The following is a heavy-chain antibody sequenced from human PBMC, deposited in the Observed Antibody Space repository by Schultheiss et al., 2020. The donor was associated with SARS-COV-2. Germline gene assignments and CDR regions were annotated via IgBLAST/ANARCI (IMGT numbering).Heavy chain of an antibody. CDR1: GYSFTSYW. V-gene: IGHV5-10-1*01. CDR2: IDPSDSYT. D-gene: IGHD1-20*01. CDR3: ARRDHNWNGNFDY. Sequence: GGSLRLSCKGSGYSFTSYWISWVRQMPGKGLEWMGRIDPSDSYTNYSPSFQGHVTISADKSISTAYLQWSSLKASDTAMYYCARRDHNWNGNFDYWGQGTLVTVSS. J-gene: IGHJ4*02.